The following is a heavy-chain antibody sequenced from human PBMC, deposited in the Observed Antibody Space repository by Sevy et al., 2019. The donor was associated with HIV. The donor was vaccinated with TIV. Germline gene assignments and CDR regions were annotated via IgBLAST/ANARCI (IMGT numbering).Heavy chain of an antibody. V-gene: IGHV1-8*03. CDR3: ARGGPPGDSDXHWFDP. Sequence: ASVKVSCKASGYTFTTHDINWVRQATGRGLEWMGWMNPNSGGAAYALNFQGRVTITRNTSISTAYMELSSLTYEDTAVYYCARGGPPGDSDXHWFDPXXXGTLVTVSS. CDR2: MNPNSGGA. D-gene: IGHD7-27*01. CDR1: GYTFTTHD. J-gene: IGHJ5*02.